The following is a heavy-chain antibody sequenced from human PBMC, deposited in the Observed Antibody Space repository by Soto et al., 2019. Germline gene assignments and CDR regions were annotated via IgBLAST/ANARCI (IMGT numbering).Heavy chain of an antibody. V-gene: IGHV4-4*02. CDR1: GGSISTNNW. D-gene: IGHD2-21*01. CDR3: AREAIAVSYNWFDP. Sequence: SETLSLTCAVSGGSISTNNWWSWVRQPPGKGLEWIGEIYHTGGTNYNPSLKSRVAMSVDKSKNQFSLNLNSVTAADTAVYYCAREAIAVSYNWFDPCAQGTLVTVSS. CDR2: IYHTGGT. J-gene: IGHJ5*02.